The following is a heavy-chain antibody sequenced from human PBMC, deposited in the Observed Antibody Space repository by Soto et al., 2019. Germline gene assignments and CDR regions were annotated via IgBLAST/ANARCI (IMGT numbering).Heavy chain of an antibody. CDR2: IYYSGST. CDR3: ARERPDGARLDP. CDR1: GGSISSGDYY. Sequence: QVQLQESGPGLVKPSQTLSLTCSVSGGSISSGDYYWSWIRQPPGKGLEWIGYIYYSGSTYYNPSRKRRVTISVDTSKNQFSLKLSSVTAADTAVYYCARERPDGARLDPWGQGTLVTVSS. D-gene: IGHD6-6*01. V-gene: IGHV4-30-4*01. J-gene: IGHJ5*02.